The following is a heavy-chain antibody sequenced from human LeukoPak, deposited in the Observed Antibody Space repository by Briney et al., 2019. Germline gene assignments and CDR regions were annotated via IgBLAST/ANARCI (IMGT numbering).Heavy chain of an antibody. CDR1: GFTFSSYS. CDR3: ARDTLRYCSSTSCGYFDY. J-gene: IGHJ4*02. V-gene: IGHV3-21*01. D-gene: IGHD2-2*01. CDR2: ISSSSSYI. Sequence: GGSLRLSCAASGFTFSSYSMNWVRQAPWKGLEWVSSISSSSSYIYYADSVKGRFTISRDNAKNSLYLQMNSLRAEDTAVYYCARDTLRYCSSTSCGYFDYWGQGTLVTVSS.